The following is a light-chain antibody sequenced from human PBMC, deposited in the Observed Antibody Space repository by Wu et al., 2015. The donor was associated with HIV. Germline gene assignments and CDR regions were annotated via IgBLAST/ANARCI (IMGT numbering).Light chain of an antibody. V-gene: IGKV1-5*03. CDR3: LQYNTYSGT. Sequence: DIQMTQSPSTLSASVGDKVTITCRASQSISNWLAWYQLRPGKAPKLLIYKASSLESGVPSRFSGSGSGTESTLTISSLQPDDFATYYCLQYNTYSGTFGQGTKVEIK. CDR1: QSISNW. CDR2: KAS. J-gene: IGKJ1*01.